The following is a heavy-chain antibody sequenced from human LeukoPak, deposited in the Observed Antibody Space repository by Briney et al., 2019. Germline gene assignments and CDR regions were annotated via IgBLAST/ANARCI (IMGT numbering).Heavy chain of an antibody. D-gene: IGHD3-22*01. J-gene: IGHJ4*02. CDR2: FDSEHREN. Sequence: GASVKFSCKVSGYSLIEVALHWVRQTPGKGLEWMAGFDSEHRENKFAQKFQGRVIMTEDTSSGMAYMELSSLRVDDTAVYYCVTGSSEKDYFDNSISYLGDSWGQGTLVTVSS. CDR1: GYSLIEVA. CDR3: VTGSSEKDYFDNSISYLGDS. V-gene: IGHV1-24*01.